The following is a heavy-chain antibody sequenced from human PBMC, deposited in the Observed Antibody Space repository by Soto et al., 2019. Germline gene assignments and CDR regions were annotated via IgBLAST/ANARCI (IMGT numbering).Heavy chain of an antibody. J-gene: IGHJ6*02. CDR3: ARQTITTYYYYYGMDV. CDR2: ISYSEGT. Sequence: SETLSLTCTVSGGSIRSYYWSWIRQPPGKRLELIGYISYSEGTNYNPSLKSRVTISVDTSKNQFSLKLSSVTAADTAVYYCARQTITTYYYYYGMDVWGQGTTVTVSS. V-gene: IGHV4-59*01. D-gene: IGHD3-10*01. CDR1: GGSIRSYY.